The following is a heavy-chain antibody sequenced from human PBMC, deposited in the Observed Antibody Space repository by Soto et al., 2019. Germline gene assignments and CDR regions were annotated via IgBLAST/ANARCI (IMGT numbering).Heavy chain of an antibody. CDR2: IKKDESEK. CDR3: AREGDVVTTSTTAFYYGMDV. Sequence: EVQVVESGGGLVQPGGSLRLSCTASGFTFSNYWMSWVRQAPGKGLEWVADIKKDESEKHYVDSVKGRFTISRNNARKSLYLKMDSLRVEDTAVYYRAREGDVVTTSTTAFYYGMDVWGQGTTVTVSS. V-gene: IGHV3-7*01. D-gene: IGHD4-17*01. J-gene: IGHJ6*02. CDR1: GFTFSNYW.